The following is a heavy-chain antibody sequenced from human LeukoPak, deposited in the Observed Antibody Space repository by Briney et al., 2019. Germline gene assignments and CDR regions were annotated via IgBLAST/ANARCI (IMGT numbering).Heavy chain of an antibody. V-gene: IGHV1-8*02. Sequence: VASVKVSCKASGGTFSSYAINWVRQATGQGLEWMGWMNPNSGNTGYAQKFQGRVTMTRNTSISTAYMELSSLRSEDTAVYYCASQLRSDYYYYGMDVWGQGTTVTVSS. CDR1: GGTFSSYA. J-gene: IGHJ6*02. CDR3: ASQLRSDYYYYGMDV. D-gene: IGHD2-2*01. CDR2: MNPNSGNT.